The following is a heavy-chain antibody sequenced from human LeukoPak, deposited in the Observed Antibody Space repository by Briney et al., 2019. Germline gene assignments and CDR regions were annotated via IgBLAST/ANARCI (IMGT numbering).Heavy chain of an antibody. CDR1: GGSISSYY. Sequence: SETLSLTFTVSGGSISSYYWSWIRQPPGKGLEWIGYIYTSGSTNYNPSLKSRVTISVDTSKNQFSLKLSSVAAADTAVYYCARRGYMNDFDYWGQGTLVTVSS. D-gene: IGHD3-22*01. V-gene: IGHV4-4*09. J-gene: IGHJ4*02. CDR3: ARRGYMNDFDY. CDR2: IYTSGST.